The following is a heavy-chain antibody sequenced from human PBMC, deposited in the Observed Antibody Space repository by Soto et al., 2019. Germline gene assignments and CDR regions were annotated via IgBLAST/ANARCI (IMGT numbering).Heavy chain of an antibody. D-gene: IGHD3-22*01. CDR3: ARDGTYYYDSSGYYSKPNDFDY. Sequence: SVKVSCKASGGTFSSYTISWVRQAPGQGLEWMGRIIPILGIANYAQKFQGRVTMTRDTSTSTVYMELSSLRSEDTAVYYCARDGTYYYDSSGYYSKPNDFDYWGQGTLVTVSS. CDR1: GGTFSSYT. V-gene: IGHV1-69*04. CDR2: IIPILGIA. J-gene: IGHJ4*02.